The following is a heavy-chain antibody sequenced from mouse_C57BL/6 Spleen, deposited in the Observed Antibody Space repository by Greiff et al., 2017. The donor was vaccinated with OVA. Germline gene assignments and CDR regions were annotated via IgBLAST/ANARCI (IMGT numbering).Heavy chain of an antibody. CDR1: GFNVKDYY. V-gene: IGHV14-1*01. D-gene: IGHD1-1*01. CDR2: IDPEDGDT. CDR3: TTDVITTVVAPFDY. J-gene: IGHJ2*01. Sequence: EVKLMESGAELVRPGASVKLSCTASGFNVKDYYMHWVKQRPEQGLEWIGRIDPEDGDTEYAPKFQGKATMTADTSSNTAYLQLSSLTSEDTAVYYCTTDVITTVVAPFDYWGQGTTLTVSS.